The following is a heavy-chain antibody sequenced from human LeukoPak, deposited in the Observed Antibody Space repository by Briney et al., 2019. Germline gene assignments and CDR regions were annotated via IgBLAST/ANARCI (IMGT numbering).Heavy chain of an antibody. D-gene: IGHD6-13*01. Sequence: GGSLRLSCAASGFAFDDYAMHWVRHAPGKGLEWVSGISWNSGSIGYADSVKGRFTISRDNAKNSLYLQMDSLRAEDTALYYCARDRDSSGSWEINFDYWGQGTLVTVSS. CDR1: GFAFDDYA. CDR3: ARDRDSSGSWEINFDY. J-gene: IGHJ4*02. CDR2: ISWNSGSI. V-gene: IGHV3-9*01.